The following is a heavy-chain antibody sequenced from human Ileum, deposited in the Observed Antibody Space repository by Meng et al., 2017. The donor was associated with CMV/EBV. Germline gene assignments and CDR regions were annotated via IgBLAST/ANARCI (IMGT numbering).Heavy chain of an antibody. CDR1: GGSFSSYH. Sequence: QWGAGLLKPSETLSPICPVYGGSFSSYHWTWIRQPPGKGLEWIGEVTRSGSTNYNPSLKSRLIISLDTSTNQFSLKLNSVTAADTAIYYCARGSSQVWELLHYWGQGTLVTVSS. J-gene: IGHJ4*02. CDR2: VTRSGST. CDR3: ARGSSQVWELLHY. D-gene: IGHD1-26*01. V-gene: IGHV4-34*01.